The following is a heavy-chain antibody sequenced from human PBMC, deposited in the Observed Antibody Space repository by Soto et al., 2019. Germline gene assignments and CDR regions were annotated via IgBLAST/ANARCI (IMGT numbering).Heavy chain of an antibody. Sequence: PGGSLRLSCAASGFTFSSYWMSWVRQAPGKGLEWVANIKQDGSEKYYVDSVKGRFTISRDNAKNSLYLQMNSLRAEDTAVYYCARDRPSDNDYQLANYFDYWGQGTLVTVSS. CDR3: ARDRPSDNDYQLANYFDY. CDR2: IKQDGSEK. D-gene: IGHD4-17*01. V-gene: IGHV3-7*04. J-gene: IGHJ4*02. CDR1: GFTFSSYW.